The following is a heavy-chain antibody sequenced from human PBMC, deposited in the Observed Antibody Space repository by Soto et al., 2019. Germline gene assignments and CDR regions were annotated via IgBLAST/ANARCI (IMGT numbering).Heavy chain of an antibody. Sequence: GGSLRLSCAASGFTFSSYAMHWVRQAPGKGLEWVAVISYDGSNKYYADSVKGRFTISRDNSKNTLYLQMSSLRAEDTAVYYCARDHVVVAATFRASYYGMDVWGQGTTVTVSS. CDR1: GFTFSSYA. CDR3: ARDHVVVAATFRASYYGMDV. V-gene: IGHV3-30-3*01. J-gene: IGHJ6*02. CDR2: ISYDGSNK. D-gene: IGHD2-15*01.